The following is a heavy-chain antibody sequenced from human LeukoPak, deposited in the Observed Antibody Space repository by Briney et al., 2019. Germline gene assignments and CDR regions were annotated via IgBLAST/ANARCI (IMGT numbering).Heavy chain of an antibody. D-gene: IGHD6-13*01. CDR3: AREREIAAAGDDAFDI. J-gene: IGHJ3*02. Sequence: GGSLRLSRAASGFTFSSYAMSWVRQAPGKGLEWVSAISGSGGSTYYADSVKGRFTISRDNSKNTLYLQMNSLRAEDTAVYYCAREREIAAAGDDAFDIWGQGTMVTVSS. V-gene: IGHV3-23*01. CDR1: GFTFSSYA. CDR2: ISGSGGST.